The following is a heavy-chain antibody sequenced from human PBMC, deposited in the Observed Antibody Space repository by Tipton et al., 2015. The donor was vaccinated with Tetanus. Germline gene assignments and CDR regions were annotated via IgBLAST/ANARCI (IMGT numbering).Heavy chain of an antibody. D-gene: IGHD6-19*01. CDR2: ISYSSTSI. J-gene: IGHJ4*02. V-gene: IGHV3-48*04. CDR1: GFSIRDFG. Sequence: SLRLSCAASGFSIRDFGLNWVRQAPGKGLEWVSYISYSSTSIYYADSVKGRFAVSRDNAKNSLYLQMNSLRVDDTAVYYCARDPPLAVPGPEFDYWGQGTLVTVSS. CDR3: ARDPPLAVPGPEFDY.